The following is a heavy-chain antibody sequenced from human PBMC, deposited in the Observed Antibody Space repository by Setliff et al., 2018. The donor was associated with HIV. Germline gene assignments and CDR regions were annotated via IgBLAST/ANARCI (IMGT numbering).Heavy chain of an antibody. V-gene: IGHV1-69*05. CDR2: IIPIFGPA. D-gene: IGHD3-9*01. J-gene: IGHJ5*02. Sequence: GASVKVSCKASGYTFTSYYMHWVRQAPGQGLEWMGGIIPIFGPANYAQKFQDRVTITTDESTSTAYMELSSLKSEDTAVYYCARGFEVESSGWFDPWGQGTLVTVSS. CDR1: GYTFTSYY. CDR3: ARGFEVESSGWFDP.